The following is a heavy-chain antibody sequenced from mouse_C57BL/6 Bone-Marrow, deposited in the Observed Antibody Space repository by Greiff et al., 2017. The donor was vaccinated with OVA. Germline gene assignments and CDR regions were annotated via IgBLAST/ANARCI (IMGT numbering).Heavy chain of an antibody. CDR3: SREYDGYLFDY. CDR2: IYPGNGDT. V-gene: IGHV1-12*01. Sequence: QVQLQQSGAELVRPGASVKMSCKASGYTFTSYNMHWVKQTPRQGLEWIGAIYPGNGDTSYNQKFKGKATLTVDTSSSTAYMQLSSRTSEVSAVYFCSREYDGYLFDYWGQGTTLTVSS. CDR1: GYTFTSYN. D-gene: IGHD2-3*01. J-gene: IGHJ2*01.